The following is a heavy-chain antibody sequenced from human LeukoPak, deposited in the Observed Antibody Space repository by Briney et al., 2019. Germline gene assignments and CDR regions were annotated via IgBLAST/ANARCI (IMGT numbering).Heavy chain of an antibody. V-gene: IGHV3-74*01. D-gene: IGHD6-13*01. CDR3: ARGGAVDGTRGYSYYSGMDV. CDR1: GFTFSSYW. J-gene: IGHJ6*02. CDR2: INLEGSST. Sequence: GGSLRLSCTISGFTFSSYWMHWVRQAPGKGLVWVSRINLEGSSTNYADSVKGRFTISRDNAKNTLYLQMNSLRAEDTALYYCARGGAVDGTRGYSYYSGMDVWGQGTTVTVSS.